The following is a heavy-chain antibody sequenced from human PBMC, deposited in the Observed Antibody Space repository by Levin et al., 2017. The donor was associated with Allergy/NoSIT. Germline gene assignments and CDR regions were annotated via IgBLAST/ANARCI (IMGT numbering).Heavy chain of an antibody. D-gene: IGHD3-10*01. V-gene: IGHV4-39*01. CDR2: IYYSGST. Sequence: PSETLSLTCTVSGGSISSSSYYWGWIRQPPGKGLEWIGSIYYSGSTYYNPSLKSRVTISVDTSKNQFSLKLSSVTAADTAVYYCARRERLLWFGDPWAGWFDPWGQGTLVTVSS. CDR3: ARRERLLWFGDPWAGWFDP. CDR1: GGSISSSSYY. J-gene: IGHJ5*02.